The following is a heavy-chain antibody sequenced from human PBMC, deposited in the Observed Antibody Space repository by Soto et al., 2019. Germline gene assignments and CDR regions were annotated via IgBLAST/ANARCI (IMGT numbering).Heavy chain of an antibody. CDR1: GGSFSGYY. Sequence: SETLSLTCAVYGGSFSGYYWSWIRQPPGKGLEWIGEINHSGSTNYNPSLKSRVTISVDTSKNQFSLKLSSVTAADTAVYYCAREFRGGYYHDSGGPQYYGMDVWGQGTTVTVSS. CDR3: AREFRGGYYHDSGGPQYYGMDV. D-gene: IGHD3-22*01. J-gene: IGHJ6*02. V-gene: IGHV4-34*01. CDR2: INHSGST.